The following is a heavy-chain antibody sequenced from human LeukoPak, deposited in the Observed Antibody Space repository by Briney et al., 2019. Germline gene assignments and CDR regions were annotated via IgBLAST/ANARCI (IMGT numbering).Heavy chain of an antibody. Sequence: GGSLRLSCAASGFVFRSYAMSWVRQAPGKGLEWVSGISSSGGSTYHADSVRGRFTISRDNSKNTQYLQMNSLRVEDTAVYYCARVFRSSGWYGWGQGTLVTVSS. J-gene: IGHJ4*02. V-gene: IGHV3-23*01. CDR1: GFVFRSYA. D-gene: IGHD6-19*01. CDR2: ISSSGGST. CDR3: ARVFRSSGWYG.